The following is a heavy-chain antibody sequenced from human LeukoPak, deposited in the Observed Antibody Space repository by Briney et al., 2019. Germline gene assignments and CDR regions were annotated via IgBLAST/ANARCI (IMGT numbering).Heavy chain of an antibody. CDR1: GGSISSYY. CDR3: ARDGLAIGFDY. D-gene: IGHD2-21*01. CDR2: IYSSGST. Sequence: SETLSLTCTVSGGSISSYYWSWIRQPAGKGLEWIGRIYSSGSTNYNPSLKSRVTMSVDTSKNQFSLKLRSVTAADTAVYYCARDGLAIGFDYWGQGTLVTVSS. V-gene: IGHV4-4*07. J-gene: IGHJ4*02.